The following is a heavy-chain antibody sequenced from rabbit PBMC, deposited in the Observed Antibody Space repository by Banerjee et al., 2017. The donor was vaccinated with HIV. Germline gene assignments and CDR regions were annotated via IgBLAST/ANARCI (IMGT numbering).Heavy chain of an antibody. Sequence: QSLEESGGDLVKPGASLTLTCTASGFSFSSSYWICWVRQAPGKGLEWIAHIDAGSSGRTRYARWAKGRFTISKASSTTVTLQMTSLTAADTATYFCARDLYSSGWGYNLWGQGTLVTVS. CDR3: ARDLYSSGWGYNL. D-gene: IGHD4-1*01. V-gene: IGHV1S40*01. CDR1: GFSFSSSYW. CDR2: IDAGSSGRT. J-gene: IGHJ4*01.